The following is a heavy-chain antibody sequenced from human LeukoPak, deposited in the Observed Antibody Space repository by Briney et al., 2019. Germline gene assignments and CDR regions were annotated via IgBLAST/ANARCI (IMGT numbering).Heavy chain of an antibody. J-gene: IGHJ4*02. CDR1: GGSISSSSYY. D-gene: IGHD2-2*02. CDR2: IYYSGST. CDR3: ARRYCSSTSCHTLDY. Sequence: SETLSITCTVSGGSISSSSYYWGWIRPPPGKGLEWIGGIYYSGSTYYNPSLKSRVPISVDTSKNQFSLKLSSVTAADTAVYYCARRYCSSTSCHTLDYWGQGTLVTVSS. V-gene: IGHV4-39*01.